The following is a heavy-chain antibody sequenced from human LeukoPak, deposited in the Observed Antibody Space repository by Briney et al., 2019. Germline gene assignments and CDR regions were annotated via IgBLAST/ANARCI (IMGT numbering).Heavy chain of an antibody. V-gene: IGHV4-39*07. Sequence: PSETLSLTCTVSGGYISSYNHYWGWIRQPPGKGLEWIGSVYYTGSTYYNPSLSSRVTISLDTSKNQFSLKLSSVTAADTAVYYCARRHHNWDYWGQGTLVTVSS. CDR3: ARRHHNWDY. D-gene: IGHD5-24*01. J-gene: IGHJ4*02. CDR1: GGYISSYNHY. CDR2: VYYTGST.